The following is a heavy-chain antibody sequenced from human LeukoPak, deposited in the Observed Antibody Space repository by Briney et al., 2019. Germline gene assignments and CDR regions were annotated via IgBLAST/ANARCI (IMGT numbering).Heavy chain of an antibody. CDR1: GGSISSSSYY. J-gene: IGHJ4*02. Sequence: SETLSLTCTVSGGSISSSSYYWGWIRQPPGKGLEWIGSIYYSGSTYYNPSLKSRVTISVDTSKNQFSLKLSSVTAADTAVYHCARRGITMVRGVKYYFDYWGQGTLVTVSS. CDR2: IYYSGST. D-gene: IGHD3-10*01. V-gene: IGHV4-39*01. CDR3: ARRGITMVRGVKYYFDY.